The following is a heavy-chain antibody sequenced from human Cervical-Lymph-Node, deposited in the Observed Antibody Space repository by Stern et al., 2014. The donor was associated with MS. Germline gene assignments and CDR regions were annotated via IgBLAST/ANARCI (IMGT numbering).Heavy chain of an antibody. CDR1: GFSLYTRGVG. Sequence: QITLKESGPTLVKPTQTLTLTCTFSGFSLYTRGVGVGWIRQPPGKALEWLGLIYWDDDKRYSPSLKSRLTITKDTSKNQVVLTMTNMDPVDTATYYCAHTLITLDRGVPFDYWGQGTLVTVSS. V-gene: IGHV2-5*02. CDR2: IYWDDDK. D-gene: IGHD3-10*01. J-gene: IGHJ4*02. CDR3: AHTLITLDRGVPFDY.